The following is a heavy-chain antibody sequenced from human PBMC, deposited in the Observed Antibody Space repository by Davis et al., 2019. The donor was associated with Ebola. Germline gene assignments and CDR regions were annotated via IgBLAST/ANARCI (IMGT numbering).Heavy chain of an antibody. J-gene: IGHJ5*02. CDR1: GGSISSYY. CDR2: INHSGST. D-gene: IGHD1-26*01. Sequence: SETLSLTCTVSGGSISSYYWSWIRQPPGKGLEWIGEINHSGSTNYNPSLKSRVTISVDTSKNQFSLKLSSVTAADTAVYYCARQGEHYNWFDPWGQGTLVTVSS. V-gene: IGHV4-34*01. CDR3: ARQGEHYNWFDP.